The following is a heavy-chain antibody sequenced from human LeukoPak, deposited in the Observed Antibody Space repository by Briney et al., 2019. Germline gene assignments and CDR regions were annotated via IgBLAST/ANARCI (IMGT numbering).Heavy chain of an antibody. CDR3: ARGSMLYGSGSYYLIIDYFDY. V-gene: IGHV1-69*13. Sequence: GASVKVSCKASGGTFSSYAISWVRQAPGQGLEWMGGIILIFGTANYAQKFQGRVTITADESTSTAYMELSSLRSEDTAVYYCARGSMLYGSGSYYLIIDYFDYWGQGTLVTVSS. J-gene: IGHJ4*02. CDR1: GGTFSSYA. CDR2: IILIFGTA. D-gene: IGHD3-10*01.